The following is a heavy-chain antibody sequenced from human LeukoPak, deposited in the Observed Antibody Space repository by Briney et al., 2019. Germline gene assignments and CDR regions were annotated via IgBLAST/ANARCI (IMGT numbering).Heavy chain of an antibody. J-gene: IGHJ4*02. Sequence: GGSLRLSCVVSGLTFSSYAMSWVRQAPGKGLDWVSAVSASGGSTYYADYVKGRFTISRDNSKNTVYLQLNGLRGEDTAIYYCAPNWNLDYWGQGSLVTVSS. CDR2: VSASGGST. D-gene: IGHD1-1*01. CDR3: APNWNLDY. CDR1: GLTFSSYA. V-gene: IGHV3-23*01.